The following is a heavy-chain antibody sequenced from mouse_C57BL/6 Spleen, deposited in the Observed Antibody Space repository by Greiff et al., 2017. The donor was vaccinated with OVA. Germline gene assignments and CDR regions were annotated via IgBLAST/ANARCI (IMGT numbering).Heavy chain of an antibody. V-gene: IGHV1-55*01. CDR1: GYTFTSYW. J-gene: IGHJ1*03. Sequence: QVQLQQPGAELVKPGASVKMSCKASGYTFTSYWITWVKQRPGQGLAWIGDIYPGSGSTNYNEKFKSKATLTVDTSSSTAYMQFSSLTSEDSAVYYCARFYGYYVKYFDVWGTGTTVTVSS. CDR2: IYPGSGST. D-gene: IGHD2-3*01. CDR3: ARFYGYYVKYFDV.